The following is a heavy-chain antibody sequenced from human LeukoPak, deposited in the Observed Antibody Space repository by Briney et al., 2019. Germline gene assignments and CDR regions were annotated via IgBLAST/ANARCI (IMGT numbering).Heavy chain of an antibody. CDR1: GDSVSSNDAA. Sequence: SQTLSLTCAISGDSVSSNDAAWNWIRQSPSRGLEWLGRTYYRSKWSYDYAVSMKSRITINPDTSKNRFSLQLNSVTPEDTAVYYCARENTMVRGVINPLDYWGQGILVTVSS. CDR2: TYYRSKWSY. V-gene: IGHV6-1*01. CDR3: ARENTMVRGVINPLDY. J-gene: IGHJ4*02. D-gene: IGHD3-10*01.